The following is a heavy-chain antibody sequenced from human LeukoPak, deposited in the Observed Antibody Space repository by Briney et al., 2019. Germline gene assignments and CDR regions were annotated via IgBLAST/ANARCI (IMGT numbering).Heavy chain of an antibody. Sequence: GGSLRLSCAASGFTFSSYSMNWVRQAPGKGLEWVSYISSSSSTIYYADSVKGRFTISRDNAKNTLYLQTHSLRVEDTAVYYCASDYWGPAHWGQGTLVTVSS. J-gene: IGHJ4*02. CDR1: GFTFSSYS. V-gene: IGHV3-48*04. D-gene: IGHD7-27*01. CDR3: ASDYWGPAH. CDR2: ISSSSSTI.